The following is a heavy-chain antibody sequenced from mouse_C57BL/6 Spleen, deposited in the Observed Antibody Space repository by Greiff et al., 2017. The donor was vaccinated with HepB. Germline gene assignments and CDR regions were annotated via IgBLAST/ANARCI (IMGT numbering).Heavy chain of an antibody. CDR3: TPFITTVGGTADY. CDR1: GFNIKDYY. D-gene: IGHD1-1*01. V-gene: IGHV14-1*01. J-gene: IGHJ2*01. Sequence: VQLQQSGAELVRPGASVKLSCTASGFNIKDYYMHWVKQRPEQGLEWIGRIDPEDGDTESAPKFQGKATMTADTSSNTAYLQLSSLTSEDTAVYYCTPFITTVGGTADYWGQGTTLTVSS. CDR2: IDPEDGDT.